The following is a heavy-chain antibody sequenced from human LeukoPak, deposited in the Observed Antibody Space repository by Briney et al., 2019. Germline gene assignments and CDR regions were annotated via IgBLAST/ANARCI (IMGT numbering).Heavy chain of an antibody. J-gene: IGHJ6*02. CDR1: GGSFSGYY. Sequence: PSETLSLTCAVYGGSFSGYYWSWIRQPPGKGLEWIGEINHSGSTNYNPSLKSRVTISVDTSKNQFSLKLSSVTAADTAVYYCARPLDSSSYHYYYYGMDVWGQGTTVTVSS. CDR3: ARPLDSSSYHYYYYGMDV. CDR2: INHSGST. V-gene: IGHV4-34*01. D-gene: IGHD3-22*01.